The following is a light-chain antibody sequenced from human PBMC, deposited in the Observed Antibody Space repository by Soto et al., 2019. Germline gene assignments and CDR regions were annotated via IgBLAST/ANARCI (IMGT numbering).Light chain of an antibody. CDR1: SYNIGSNY. V-gene: IGLV1-47*01. Sequence: QSVLAQPPSAYGTPRQRVTISCSGSSYNIGSNYVYWYQQLPGAAPKLLIYRNNQRPSGVPDRFSGSKSGTSASLAISGLRSEDEADYYCAAWDDSLSALYVFGTGTKVTVL. CDR2: RNN. J-gene: IGLJ1*01. CDR3: AAWDDSLSALYV.